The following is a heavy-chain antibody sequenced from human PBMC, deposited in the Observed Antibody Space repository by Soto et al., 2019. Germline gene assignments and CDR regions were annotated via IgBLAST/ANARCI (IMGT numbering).Heavy chain of an antibody. CDR3: ARGRKYFVPTSCYQYFEF. CDR1: GFIFTNYA. D-gene: IGHD3-9*01. Sequence: GGSLRLSCATSGFIFTNYAMNWVRQAPGKGLERVSVISDNGGSTYYADSVKGRFTISRDNSRTTVYLQMNSLRPEDTAIYYCARGRKYFVPTSCYQYFEFWCPGPLVTVSS. CDR2: ISDNGGST. V-gene: IGHV3-23*01. J-gene: IGHJ4*02.